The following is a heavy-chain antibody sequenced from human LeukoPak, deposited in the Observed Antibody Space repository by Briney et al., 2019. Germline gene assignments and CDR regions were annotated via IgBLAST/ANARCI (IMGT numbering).Heavy chain of an antibody. J-gene: IGHJ4*02. CDR3: ARVQNYDFWSGYFLDY. V-gene: IGHV4-59*01. Sequence: SETLSLTCTVSGGSISSYYWSWIRQPPGKGLEWIGYIYYSGSTNYNPSLKSRVTISVDTSKNQFSLKLSSVTAADTAVYYCARVQNYDFWSGYFLDYWGQGTLVTVSS. D-gene: IGHD3-3*01. CDR2: IYYSGST. CDR1: GGSISSYY.